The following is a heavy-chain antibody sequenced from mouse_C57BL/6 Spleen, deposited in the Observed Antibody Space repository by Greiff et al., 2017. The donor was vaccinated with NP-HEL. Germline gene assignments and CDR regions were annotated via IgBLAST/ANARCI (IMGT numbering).Heavy chain of an antibody. V-gene: IGHV1-55*01. CDR1: GYTFTSYW. Sequence: QVQLQQPGAELVKPGASVKMSCKASGYTFTSYWITWVKQRPGQGLEWIGDIYPGSGSTNYTEKFKSKATLTVDTSSSTAYMQLSSLTSEDSAVYDCASRWGGYGRSYIDFDYWGQGTTLTVSS. CDR3: ASRWGGYGRSYIDFDY. J-gene: IGHJ2*01. CDR2: IYPGSGST. D-gene: IGHD1-1*01.